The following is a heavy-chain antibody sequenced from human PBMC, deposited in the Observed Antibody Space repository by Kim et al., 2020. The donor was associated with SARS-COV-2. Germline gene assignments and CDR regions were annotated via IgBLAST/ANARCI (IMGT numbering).Heavy chain of an antibody. CDR2: ISSSSSTI. V-gene: IGHV3-48*02. CDR3: ARDEGGIQLWLEYYYYGMDV. Sequence: GGSLRLSCAASGFTFSSYSMNWVRQAPGKGLEWVSYISSSSSTIYYADSVKGRFTISRDNAKNSLYLQMNSLRDEDTAVYYCARDEGGIQLWLEYYYYGMDVWGQGTTVTVSS. CDR1: GFTFSSYS. J-gene: IGHJ6*02. D-gene: IGHD5-18*01.